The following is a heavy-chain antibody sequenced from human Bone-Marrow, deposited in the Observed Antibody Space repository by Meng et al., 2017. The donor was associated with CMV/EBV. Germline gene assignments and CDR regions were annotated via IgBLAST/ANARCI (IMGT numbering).Heavy chain of an antibody. Sequence: ASVKVSCKVSGYNLIELSMQWVRQAPGKGLEWMGGFDPEDGETIYAQKFQGRVTMTADTSTSTAYMELRSLRSDDTAVYYCARYRNSEYYDFWSGYYNWFDPWGQGTLVTVSS. J-gene: IGHJ5*02. V-gene: IGHV1-24*01. CDR3: ARYRNSEYYDFWSGYYNWFDP. CDR2: FDPEDGET. CDR1: GYNLIELS. D-gene: IGHD3-3*01.